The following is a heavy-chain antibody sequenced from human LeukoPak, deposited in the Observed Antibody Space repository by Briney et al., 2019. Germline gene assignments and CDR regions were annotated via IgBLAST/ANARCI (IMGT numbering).Heavy chain of an antibody. CDR2: IIPIFGTA. D-gene: IGHD3-3*01. Sequence: SVKVSCKASGGTFSSYAISWVRQAPGQGLEWMGGIIPIFGTANYAQKFQGRVTITADESTSTAYLELSSLRSEDTAVYYCARGRFLEWLLSGAFDIWGQGTMVTVSS. J-gene: IGHJ3*02. V-gene: IGHV1-69*13. CDR1: GGTFSSYA. CDR3: ARGRFLEWLLSGAFDI.